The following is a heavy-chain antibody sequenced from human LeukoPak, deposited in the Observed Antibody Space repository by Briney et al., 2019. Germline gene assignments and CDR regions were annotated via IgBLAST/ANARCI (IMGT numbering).Heavy chain of an antibody. Sequence: GGSLRLSCAASGFTFSSYSMNWVRQAPGKGLEWVAVVSYDGSNKYYADSVKGRFTISRDNSKNTLYLQMNSLRAEDTAVYYCARDSIMVRGGIWGQGTLVTVSS. CDR2: VSYDGSNK. V-gene: IGHV3-30-3*01. D-gene: IGHD3-10*01. CDR3: ARDSIMVRGGI. CDR1: GFTFSSYS. J-gene: IGHJ4*02.